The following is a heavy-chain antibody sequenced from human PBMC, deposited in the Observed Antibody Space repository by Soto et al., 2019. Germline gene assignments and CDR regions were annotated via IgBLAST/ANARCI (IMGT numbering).Heavy chain of an antibody. CDR3: ARQVRGYCSSISCHIDF. CDR1: GGYIRNLSYH. Sequence: FETQSLTWTVSGGYIRNLSYHWGCNRQPPGKGLEWIGSIYYSGSTYYNPSLKSRVTISVDTSKNQFSLKLSSVTAADTAVYFCARQVRGYCSSISCHIDFWGQGSLVTVSS. D-gene: IGHD2-2*02. J-gene: IGHJ4*01. CDR2: IYYSGST. V-gene: IGHV4-39*01.